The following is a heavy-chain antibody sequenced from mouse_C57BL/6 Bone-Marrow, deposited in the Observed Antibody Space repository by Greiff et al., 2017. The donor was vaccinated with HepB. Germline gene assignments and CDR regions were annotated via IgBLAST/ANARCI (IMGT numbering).Heavy chain of an antibody. CDR3: AKKDDGYYSFAY. D-gene: IGHD2-3*01. CDR1: GFSLTSYG. V-gene: IGHV2-4*01. CDR2: IWSGGST. J-gene: IGHJ3*01. Sequence: VKLMESGPGLVQPSQSLSITCTVSGFSLTSYGVHWVRQPPGKGLEWLGVIWSGGSTDYNAAFISRLSISKDNSKSQVFFKMNSLQADDTAIYYCAKKDDGYYSFAYWGQGTLVTVSA.